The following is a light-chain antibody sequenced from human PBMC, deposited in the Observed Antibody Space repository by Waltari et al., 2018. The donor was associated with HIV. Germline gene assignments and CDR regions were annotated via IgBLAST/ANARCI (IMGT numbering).Light chain of an antibody. CDR1: RSNIGSNY. V-gene: IGLV1-47*01. CDR3: AAWDDGLSGPV. Sequence: QSVLTQPPSASGTPGQRVPISCSGSRSNIGSNYVYWYQQLPGTAPKLLIYRTNQRPSGVPDRFSGSKSGTSASLAITGLRSEDEADYYCAAWDDGLSGPVFGGGTKLTVL. CDR2: RTN. J-gene: IGLJ3*02.